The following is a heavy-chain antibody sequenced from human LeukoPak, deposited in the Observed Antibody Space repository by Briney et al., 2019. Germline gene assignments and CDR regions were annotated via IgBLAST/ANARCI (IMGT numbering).Heavy chain of an antibody. CDR1: GFTFSSYW. CDR3: AADVMGARDN. D-gene: IGHD1-26*01. Sequence: GGSLRLSCAASGFTFSSYWMHWLRQAPGKGLVWVSRINSDGSSTSYADSVKGRFSISRDNAKNTLYLQMNSLRADDTAVYYCAADVMGARDNWGQGTLVTVSS. J-gene: IGHJ4*02. V-gene: IGHV3-74*01. CDR2: INSDGSST.